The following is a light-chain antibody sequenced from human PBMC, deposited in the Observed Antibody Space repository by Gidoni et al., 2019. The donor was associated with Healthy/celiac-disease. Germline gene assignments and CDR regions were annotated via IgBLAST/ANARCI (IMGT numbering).Light chain of an antibody. Sequence: QSALTQPASVSGSPGQSITISCTGTSSDVGGYNYVSCHQQHPGKAPKLMIYEVSQRPSGVSNRSSGSKSGNTASLTISGRQAEDDADYYCSSYTSSSPYVFGTGTKVTVL. J-gene: IGLJ1*01. V-gene: IGLV2-14*01. CDR3: SSYTSSSPYV. CDR1: SSDVGGYNY. CDR2: EVS.